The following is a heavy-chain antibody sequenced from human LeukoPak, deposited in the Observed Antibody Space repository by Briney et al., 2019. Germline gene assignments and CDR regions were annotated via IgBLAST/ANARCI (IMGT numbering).Heavy chain of an antibody. CDR2: ISGYNGNT. CDR1: GYSFTRNG. V-gene: IGHV1-18*01. D-gene: IGHD6-13*01. J-gene: IGHJ4*02. Sequence: GASVKVSCKASGYSFTRNGISWVRQAPGQGLEWLGWISGYNGNTNYAQKLQGRVTMTTDTSTSTAYMELRSLRSDDTAVYYRARAYSSSWYNDYWGQGTLVTVSS. CDR3: ARAYSSSWYNDY.